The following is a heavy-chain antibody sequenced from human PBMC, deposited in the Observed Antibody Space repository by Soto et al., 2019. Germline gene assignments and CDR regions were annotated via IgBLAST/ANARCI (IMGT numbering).Heavy chain of an antibody. CDR1: GFTLSTYS. CDR2: SSGVDSSII. D-gene: IGHD2-15*01. CDR3: ARGCSGACWLEF. Sequence: GGSLRLSCAASGFTLSTYSMQWVRQAPGKGPEWVSYSSGVDSSIIYYADSVKGRFTVSRDDAKNSLYLQMNSLGAEVSAVYSCARGCSGACWLEFWGQGALVTVSS. V-gene: IGHV3-48*04. J-gene: IGHJ4*02.